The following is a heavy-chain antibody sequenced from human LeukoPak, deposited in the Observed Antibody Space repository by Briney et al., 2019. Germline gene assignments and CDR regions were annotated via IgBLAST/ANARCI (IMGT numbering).Heavy chain of an antibody. Sequence: GGSLRLSCAASGFTFSSYAMHWVRQAPGKGLEWVAVISYDGSNKYYADSVKGRFTISRDNSKNTLYLQMNSLRAEDTAVYYCARGGAFDYWGQGTLVTVSS. D-gene: IGHD1-26*01. CDR2: ISYDGSNK. CDR3: ARGGAFDY. CDR1: GFTFSSYA. V-gene: IGHV3-30-3*01. J-gene: IGHJ4*02.